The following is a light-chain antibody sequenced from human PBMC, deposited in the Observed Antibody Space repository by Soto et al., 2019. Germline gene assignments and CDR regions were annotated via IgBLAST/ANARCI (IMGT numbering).Light chain of an antibody. CDR3: QQYNNWPPRYT. J-gene: IGKJ2*01. Sequence: EIVMTQSPATLSVSPGERATLSCRASQSVSSNLAWYQQKPGQAPKLLIYGASTRATGIPARFSGSGSGTEFTLTISSRQSEDFAVYYCQQYNNWPPRYTFGQGTKVEIK. CDR1: QSVSSN. V-gene: IGKV3-15*01. CDR2: GAS.